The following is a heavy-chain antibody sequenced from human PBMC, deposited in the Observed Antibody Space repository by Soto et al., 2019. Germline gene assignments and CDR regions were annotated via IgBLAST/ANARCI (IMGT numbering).Heavy chain of an antibody. V-gene: IGHV3-9*01. J-gene: IGHJ4*02. Sequence: DVQLVESGGGLVQPGRSLRLSCAASGFTFDDYAMHWVRQAPGKGLEWVSGISWNSGSIGYADSVKGRFTISRDNAKNSLYLQMNSLRAEDTALYYCAKEGDYWGKGTLVTVSS. CDR2: ISWNSGSI. CDR3: AKEGDY. CDR1: GFTFDDYA.